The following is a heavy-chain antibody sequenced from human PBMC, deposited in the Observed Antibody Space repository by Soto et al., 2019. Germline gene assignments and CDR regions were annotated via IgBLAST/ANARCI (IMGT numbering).Heavy chain of an antibody. J-gene: IGHJ4*02. Sequence: QLQLQESGPGLVKPSETLSLTCTVSGGSISSSSYYWGWIRQPPGKGLEWIGSIYYSGSTYYNPSLKSRVTISVDTSKNQFSLKLSSVTAADTAVYYCARWYSSSSLFDYWGQGTLVTVSS. D-gene: IGHD6-6*01. CDR2: IYYSGST. CDR3: ARWYSSSSLFDY. V-gene: IGHV4-39*01. CDR1: GGSISSSSYY.